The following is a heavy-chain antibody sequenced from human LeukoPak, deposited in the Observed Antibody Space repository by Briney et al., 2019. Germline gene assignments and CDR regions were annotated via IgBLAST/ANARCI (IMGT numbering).Heavy chain of an antibody. V-gene: IGHV4-39*07. D-gene: IGHD6-19*01. CDR2: VYYSGIT. CDR1: GGSISSNSYY. J-gene: IGHJ4*02. Sequence: SETLSLTCTVSGGSISSNSYYWGWIRQPPGKGLEWIGNVYYSGITYYNSSLKSRVTISVDKSKNQFSLKLSSVTAADTAVYYCARATSGWYPRSGFDYWGQGTLVTVSS. CDR3: ARATSGWYPRSGFDY.